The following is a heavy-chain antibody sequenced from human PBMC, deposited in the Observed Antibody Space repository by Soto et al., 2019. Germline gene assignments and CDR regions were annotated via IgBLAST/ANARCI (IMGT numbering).Heavy chain of an antibody. V-gene: IGHV4-34*01. J-gene: IGHJ5*02. CDR2: INHSGST. CDR3: ARGRHCNSTSCSGFPSIWFDP. CDR1: GGCFTGYY. Sequence: SETLSLTCAVYGGCFTGYYWTWIRQPPGKGLEWIVEINHSGSTNYNPSLRSRVTISVDTSREQFSLKLTSVTAADTAVYYCARGRHCNSTSCSGFPSIWFDPWGQGTLVTVSS. D-gene: IGHD2-2*01.